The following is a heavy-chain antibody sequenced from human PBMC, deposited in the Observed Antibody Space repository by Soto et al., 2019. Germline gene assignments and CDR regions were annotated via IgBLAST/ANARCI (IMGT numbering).Heavy chain of an antibody. J-gene: IGHJ4*02. D-gene: IGHD6-13*01. CDR2: IYYSGST. CDR1: GGSLSSSSYY. CDR3: ARHYFIAAADYYFDY. Sequence: PSETLSLTCTVSGGSLSSSSYYWGWIRQPPGKGLEWIGSIYYSGSTYYNPSLKSRVTISVDTSKNQFSLKLSSVTAADTAVYYCARHYFIAAADYYFDYWGQGTLVTVSS. V-gene: IGHV4-39*01.